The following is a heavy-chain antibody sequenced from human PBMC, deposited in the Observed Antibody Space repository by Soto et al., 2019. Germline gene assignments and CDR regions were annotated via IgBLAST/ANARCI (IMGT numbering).Heavy chain of an antibody. D-gene: IGHD1-1*01. CDR2: VHDSGST. CDR3: AREGVQPGRRGNPFPI. CDR1: GGSFSGYY. Sequence: SETLSLTCAVYGGSFSGYYWNWIRQPPGKGLEWIGGVHDSGSTDYNPSLKSRVTISVDTSKNHFSLRLTPVTAADTAVYYCAREGVQPGRRGNPFPIWGQGTLVTVS. J-gene: IGHJ3*02. V-gene: IGHV4-34*01.